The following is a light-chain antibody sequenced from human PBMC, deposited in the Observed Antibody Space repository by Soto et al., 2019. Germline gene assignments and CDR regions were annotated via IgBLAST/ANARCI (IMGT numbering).Light chain of an antibody. J-gene: IGKJ5*01. Sequence: EIALTQSPSTVSSSPGETATLSCTASQSVGSDLAWYQHKPGQAPRLLILGASNRAAGIPDRFSGSRSGTDFTLTIGRLEPEDFAVYYCQLYGSSSITFGQGTRLEIK. CDR1: QSVGSD. CDR2: GAS. CDR3: QLYGSSSIT. V-gene: IGKV3-20*01.